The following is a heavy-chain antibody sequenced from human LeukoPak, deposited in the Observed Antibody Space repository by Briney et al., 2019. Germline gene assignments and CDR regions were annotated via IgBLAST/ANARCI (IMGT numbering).Heavy chain of an antibody. D-gene: IGHD6-19*01. J-gene: IGHJ5*02. Sequence: PGGSLKLSCAASGFTFSSYAMNWVRQAPGKGLEWVSGISSSSDRMYYADPVKGRFNISRDNSKNTLYLQMNSLRAEDMAVYYCAKDLVSSGWSSSLFDPWGQGTLVTVSS. CDR1: GFTFSSYA. CDR2: ISSSSDRM. CDR3: AKDLVSSGWSSSLFDP. V-gene: IGHV3-23*01.